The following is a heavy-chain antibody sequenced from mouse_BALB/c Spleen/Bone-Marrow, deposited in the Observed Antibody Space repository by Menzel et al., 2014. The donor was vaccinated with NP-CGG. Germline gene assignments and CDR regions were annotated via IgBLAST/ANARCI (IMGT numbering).Heavy chain of an antibody. CDR3: ARIYDYDRGAWFAY. CDR2: INPYNGDT. J-gene: IGHJ3*01. CDR1: GYSFTGYF. V-gene: IGHV1-20*02. Sequence: EVQLQQSGPELVKPGASVKISCKASGYSFTGYFMNWVMQSHGKSLEWIGRINPYNGDTFYNQKFKGKATFTVDKSSNTAHMELRSLASEDSAVHYCARIYDYDRGAWFAYWGQGTLVTVSA. D-gene: IGHD2-4*01.